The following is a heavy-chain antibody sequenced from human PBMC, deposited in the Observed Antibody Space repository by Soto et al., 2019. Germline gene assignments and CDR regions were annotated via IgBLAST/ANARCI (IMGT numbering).Heavy chain of an antibody. CDR2: ISWNGASI. J-gene: IGHJ4*02. Sequence: EVQLVESGGGLVQPGRSLRLXCAAXXXXXXXYAIHWXRQAPGRGLEWVAGISWNGASIGYADSVKGRFTISRDNAKNSLHLQMNSLRSEDTALYYCANLPLYGSGFDCWGQGTLVTVSS. CDR3: ANLPLYGSGFDC. D-gene: IGHD3-10*01. CDR1: XXXXXXYA. V-gene: IGHV3-9*01.